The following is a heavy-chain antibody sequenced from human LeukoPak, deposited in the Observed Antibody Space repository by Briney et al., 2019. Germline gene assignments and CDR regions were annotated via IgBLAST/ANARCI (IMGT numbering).Heavy chain of an antibody. V-gene: IGHV3-48*01. J-gene: IGHJ6*03. D-gene: IGHD2/OR15-2a*01. CDR3: AREELYYYMDV. CDR1: GFTFSSYS. Sequence: GGSLRLSCAASGFTFSSYSMNWVRQAPGKGLEWVSYISSSSSTIYYADSVKGRFTISRDNAKNSLYLQMNSLRAEDTAVYYCAREELYYYMDVWGKGTTVTISS. CDR2: ISSSSSTI.